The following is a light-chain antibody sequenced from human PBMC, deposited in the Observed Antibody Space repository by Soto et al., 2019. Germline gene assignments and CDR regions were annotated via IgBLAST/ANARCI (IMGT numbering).Light chain of an antibody. CDR2: AAS. CDR1: QSISNY. CDR3: QQSYSTPHELT. V-gene: IGKV1-39*01. Sequence: DIQMTQSPSSLSASVGDRVTITCRASQSISNYLNWYQQKPGKAPKLLIYAASSLQSGVPSRFSGSGSGTDFTLTISSLQPEDFATYYCQQSYSTPHELTFGGGTKVEI. J-gene: IGKJ4*01.